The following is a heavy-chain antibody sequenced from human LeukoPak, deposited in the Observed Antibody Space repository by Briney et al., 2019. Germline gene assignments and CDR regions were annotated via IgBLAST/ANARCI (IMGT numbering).Heavy chain of an antibody. Sequence: GASVKVSCKASGGTFSSYAISWVRQAPGQGLEWMGGFDFEDGETLYAQKFRGRLTVTEDTSTDTSYMELSSLAYDDTAVYYCATETPPSGTYSVHFDSWGQGTLVTVSS. V-gene: IGHV1-24*01. CDR2: FDFEDGET. J-gene: IGHJ4*02. CDR1: GGTFSSYA. D-gene: IGHD1-26*01. CDR3: ATETPPSGTYSVHFDS.